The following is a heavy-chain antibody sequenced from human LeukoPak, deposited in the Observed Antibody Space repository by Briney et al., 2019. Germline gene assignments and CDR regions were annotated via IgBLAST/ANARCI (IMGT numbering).Heavy chain of an antibody. CDR3: AKVLPIYFSPSTWFDP. J-gene: IGHJ5*02. CDR2: ISSSSSYI. CDR1: GFTFSSYS. V-gene: IGHV3-21*04. D-gene: IGHD3-3*01. Sequence: GGSLRLSCVASGFTFSSYSVNWVRQAPGKGLEWVSCISSSSSYIYYADSVKGRFTISRDNSKNTLYLQMNSLRAEDTALYYCAKVLPIYFSPSTWFDPWGQGTLVTVSS.